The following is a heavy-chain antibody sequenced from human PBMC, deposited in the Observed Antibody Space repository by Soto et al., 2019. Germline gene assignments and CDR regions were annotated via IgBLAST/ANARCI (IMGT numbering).Heavy chain of an antibody. CDR1: GFTFSSYW. J-gene: IGHJ6*03. CDR2: IKQDGSEK. CDR3: ARPPPDYDFWSGYYSSFYYYYYYYMDV. Sequence: GGSLRLSCAASGFTFSSYWMSWVRQAPGKGLEWVANIKQDGSEKYYVDSVKGRFTISRDNAKNSLYLQMNSLRAEDTAVYYCARPPPDYDFWSGYYSSFYYYYYYYMDVWGKGTTVTVSS. V-gene: IGHV3-7*01. D-gene: IGHD3-3*01.